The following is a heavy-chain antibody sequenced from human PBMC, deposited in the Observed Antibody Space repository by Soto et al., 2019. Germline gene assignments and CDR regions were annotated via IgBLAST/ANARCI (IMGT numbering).Heavy chain of an antibody. CDR1: GFTFSSYW. D-gene: IGHD2-15*01. J-gene: IGHJ4*02. V-gene: IGHV3-74*01. Sequence: EVQLVESGGGLVQPGESLRLSCAASGFTFSSYWMHWVRQAPGKGLVWVSRINSDGSSTSYAGSVKGRFTISRDNAKNRVYLQMNRLMDEDTAVYYCVRVSLGVAAATREDYGGQGTLVTVCS. CDR3: VRVSLGVAAATREDY. CDR2: INSDGSST.